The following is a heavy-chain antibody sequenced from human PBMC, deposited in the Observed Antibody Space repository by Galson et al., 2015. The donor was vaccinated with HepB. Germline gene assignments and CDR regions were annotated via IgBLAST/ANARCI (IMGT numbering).Heavy chain of an antibody. CDR3: AREATLYSYGYGEAGGGWYFDY. CDR1: GFTVSSNY. CDR2: IYSGGST. V-gene: IGHV3-66*01. J-gene: IGHJ4*02. D-gene: IGHD5-18*01. Sequence: SLRLSCAASGFTVSSNYMSWVRQAPGKGLEWVSVIYSGGSTYYADSVKGRFTISRDNSKNTLYLQMNSLRAEDTAVYYCAREATLYSYGYGEAGGGWYFDYGGQGTLVTVSS.